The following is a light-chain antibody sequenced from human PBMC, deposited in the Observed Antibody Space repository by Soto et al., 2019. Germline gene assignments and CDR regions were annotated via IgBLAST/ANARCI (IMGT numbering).Light chain of an antibody. CDR3: QQYGGSSVT. CDR2: GAS. J-gene: IGKJ1*01. V-gene: IGKV3-20*01. CDR1: QSVTSNS. Sequence: EIVLTQSPGPLSLSPGERATLSCRSSQSVTSNSLAWYQQKPGQAPRLLIYGASSRATGIADRFSGSGFGTDCTLTISRLEPEDVAVYYCQQYGGSSVTLGQGTKVDIK.